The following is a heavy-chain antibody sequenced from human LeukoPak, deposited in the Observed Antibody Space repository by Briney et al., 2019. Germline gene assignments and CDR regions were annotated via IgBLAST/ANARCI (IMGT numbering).Heavy chain of an antibody. CDR3: AREITSSSSFDS. Sequence: GGSLRLSCAASGFTFSSYGMHWVRQAPGKGLEWVAVIWYDGSNKYYADSVKGRFTISRDNSKNTLYLQMNSLRAEDTAVYYCAREITSSSSFDSWGQGTLVTVSS. CDR2: IWYDGSNK. V-gene: IGHV3-33*01. J-gene: IGHJ4*02. D-gene: IGHD6-6*01. CDR1: GFTFSSYG.